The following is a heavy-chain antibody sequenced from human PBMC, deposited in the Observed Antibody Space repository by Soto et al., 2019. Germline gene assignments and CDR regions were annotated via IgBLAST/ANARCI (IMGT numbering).Heavy chain of an antibody. V-gene: IGHV4-4*02. Sequence: PSETLSLSCAVSRGSISSSNWWGWVRQPPGKGLEWIGEIYHSGSTNYNPSLKSRVTISVDKSKNQFSLKLSSVTAADTAVYYCARGSVAYYDFWSGYSKAYFDYWGQGTLVTVSS. J-gene: IGHJ4*02. CDR2: IYHSGST. CDR1: RGSISSSNW. D-gene: IGHD3-3*01. CDR3: ARGSVAYYDFWSGYSKAYFDY.